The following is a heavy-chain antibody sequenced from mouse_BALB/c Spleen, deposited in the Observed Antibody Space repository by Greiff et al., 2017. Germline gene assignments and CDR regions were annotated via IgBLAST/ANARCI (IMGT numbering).Heavy chain of an antibody. J-gene: IGHJ4*01. CDR3: ARHGGVRRDYYAMDY. D-gene: IGHD2-14*01. Sequence: VKLVESGPDLVAPSQSLSITCTVSGFSLTSYGVHWVRQPPGKGLEWLVVIWSDGSTTYNSALKSRLSISKDNSKSQVFLKMNSLQTDDTAMYYCARHGGVRRDYYAMDYWGQGTSVTVSS. CDR1: GFSLTSYG. CDR2: IWSDGST. V-gene: IGHV2-6-2*01.